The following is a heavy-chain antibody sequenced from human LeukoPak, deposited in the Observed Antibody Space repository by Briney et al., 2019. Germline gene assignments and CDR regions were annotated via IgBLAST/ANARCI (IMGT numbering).Heavy chain of an antibody. Sequence: SETLSLTCTVSGGCIRSYYWSWIRQPPGKGLEWIGYIYSSGSTNYNPSLKSRVTISVDTSKNQFSLRLSSVTAADTAIYYCARIYGDYVPSWFDPWGQGTLVTVSS. J-gene: IGHJ5*02. CDR2: IYSSGST. CDR3: ARIYGDYVPSWFDP. D-gene: IGHD4-17*01. V-gene: IGHV4-4*09. CDR1: GGCIRSYY.